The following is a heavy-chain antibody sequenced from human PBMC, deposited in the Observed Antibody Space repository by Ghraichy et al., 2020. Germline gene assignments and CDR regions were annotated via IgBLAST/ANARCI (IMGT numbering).Heavy chain of an antibody. Sequence: GGSLRLSCAASGFTFSSYSMNWVRQAPGKGLEWVSSISSSSSYIYYADSVKGRFTISRDNAKNSLYLQMNSLRAEDTAVYYCARAYSSGHFSPNWFDPWGQGTLVTVSS. CDR3: ARAYSSGHFSPNWFDP. CDR1: GFTFSSYS. J-gene: IGHJ5*02. V-gene: IGHV3-21*01. CDR2: ISSSSSYI. D-gene: IGHD6-19*01.